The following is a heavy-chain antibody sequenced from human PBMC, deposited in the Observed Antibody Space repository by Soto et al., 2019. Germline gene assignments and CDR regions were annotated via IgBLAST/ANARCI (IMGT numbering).Heavy chain of an antibody. CDR1: GFTFTSYW. V-gene: IGHV3-7*01. CDR3: GRDEVRNGVGV. CDR2: IKGDGREK. Sequence: GGSLRLSCVASGFTFTSYWMSWGRQAPGKGLEWVANIKGDGREKRYVDSVKGRLTISRDNAKNSVYLQMNSLRVEDTALYYCGRDEVRNGVGVWGQGTTVTVSS. J-gene: IGHJ6*02.